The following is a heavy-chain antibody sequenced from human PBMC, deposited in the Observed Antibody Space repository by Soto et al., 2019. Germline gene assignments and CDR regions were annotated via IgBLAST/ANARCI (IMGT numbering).Heavy chain of an antibody. J-gene: IGHJ4*02. D-gene: IGHD2-2*01. CDR2: ISSSGSTT. CDR3: ARGYCSSTSCYVSVPYYFDY. CDR1: GFTFSDYY. V-gene: IGHV3-11*01. Sequence: GGSLRLSCAASGFTFSDYYMSWIRQAPGKGLEWVSYISSSGSTTYYADSVKGRFTISRDNAKNSLYLQMNSLRAEDTAVYYCARGYCSSTSCYVSVPYYFDYWGQGTLVTVSS.